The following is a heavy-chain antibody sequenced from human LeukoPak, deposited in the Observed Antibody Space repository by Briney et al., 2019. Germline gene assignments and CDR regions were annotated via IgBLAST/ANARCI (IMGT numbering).Heavy chain of an antibody. V-gene: IGHV3-73*01. CDR1: GFIFNRSD. CDR3: TEPDFDY. J-gene: IGHJ4*02. CDR2: IISKDNNYAI. Sequence: GGSLRLSCAASGFIFNRSDMHWVRRASGRGLEWVGRIISKDNNYAIAYAASVKGRFTISRDDSKNTAYLQMISLKTEDTAVYYCTEPDFDYWGQGTLVTVSS.